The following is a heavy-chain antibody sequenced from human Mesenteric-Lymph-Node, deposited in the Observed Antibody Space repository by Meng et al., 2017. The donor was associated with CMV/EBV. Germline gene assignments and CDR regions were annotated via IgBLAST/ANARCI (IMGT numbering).Heavy chain of an antibody. CDR1: GYTFTSYD. Sequence: ASVKVSCKASGYTFTSYDINWVRQATGQGLEWMGWMNPNSGNTGYAQKFQGRVTMTRNTSISTAYMEVRSLRSDDTAVYYCARDPYGDYEGGYFDYWGQGTLVTVSS. CDR2: MNPNSGNT. D-gene: IGHD5-12*01. J-gene: IGHJ4*02. V-gene: IGHV1-8*01. CDR3: ARDPYGDYEGGYFDY.